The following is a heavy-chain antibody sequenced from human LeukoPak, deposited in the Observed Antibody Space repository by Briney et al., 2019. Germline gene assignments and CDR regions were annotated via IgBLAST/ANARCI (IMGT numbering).Heavy chain of an antibody. D-gene: IGHD6-19*01. CDR3: ARVRIAVAGTGSYFDY. V-gene: IGHV3-21*01. Sequence: GGSLRLSCAASGFTFSSYEMNWVRQAPGKGLEWVSSISSSSSYIYYADSVKGRFTISRDNAKNSLYLQMNSLRAEDTAVYYCARVRIAVAGTGSYFDYWGQGTLVTVSS. CDR1: GFTFSSYE. CDR2: ISSSSSYI. J-gene: IGHJ4*02.